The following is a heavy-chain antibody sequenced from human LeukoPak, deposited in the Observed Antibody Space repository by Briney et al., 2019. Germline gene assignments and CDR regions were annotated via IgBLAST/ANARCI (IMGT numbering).Heavy chain of an antibody. D-gene: IGHD2-2*01. CDR2: IYYSGST. Sequence: SETLSLTCTVSGGSISSSSYYWGWIRQPPGKGLEWIGSIYYSGSTYYNPSLKSRVTISVDRSKNQFSLKLSSVTAADTAVYYCATVPAAYYAFDIWGQGTMVTVSS. CDR1: GGSISSSSYY. J-gene: IGHJ3*02. V-gene: IGHV4-39*07. CDR3: ATVPAAYYAFDI.